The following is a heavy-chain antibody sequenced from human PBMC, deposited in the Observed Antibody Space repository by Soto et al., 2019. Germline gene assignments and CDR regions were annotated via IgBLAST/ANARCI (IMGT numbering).Heavy chain of an antibody. CDR1: GFTFSSYA. V-gene: IGHV3-23*01. D-gene: IGHD2-15*01. CDR3: AKDGRDCSGGSCYSSLFDY. J-gene: IGHJ4*02. CDR2: ISGSGGST. Sequence: GGSLRLSCAASGFTFSSYAISWVRQAPGKGLEWVSAISGSGGSTYYADSVKGRFTISRDNSKNTLYLQMNSLRAEDTAVYYCAKDGRDCSGGSCYSSLFDYWGQGTLVTVSS.